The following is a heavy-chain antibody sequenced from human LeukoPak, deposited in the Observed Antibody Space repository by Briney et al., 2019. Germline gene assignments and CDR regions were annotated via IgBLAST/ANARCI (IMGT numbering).Heavy chain of an antibody. CDR1: GGSISNYY. CDR3: ARGRYCSADICTGGDSFDI. CDR2: KYSRGSS. D-gene: IGHD2-15*01. J-gene: IGHJ3*02. Sequence: PSETLSLTCTVSGGSISNYYWSWIRQPAGKGLEWIGRKYSRGSSNYNPPVQSRVTMSVDTSKNQFSLKLRSVTAADTAVYYCARGRYCSADICTGGDSFDIWGQGTMVSVSP. V-gene: IGHV4-4*07.